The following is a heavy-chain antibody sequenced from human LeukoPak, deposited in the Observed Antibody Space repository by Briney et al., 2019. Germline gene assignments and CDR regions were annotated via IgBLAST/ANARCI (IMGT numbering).Heavy chain of an antibody. J-gene: IGHJ2*01. CDR2: IYYSGST. CDR3: ARAFYGDYVWYFDL. D-gene: IGHD4-17*01. CDR1: GGSISSYY. Sequence: PSETLSLTCTVSGGSISSYYWSWIRQPPGKGLVWIGYIYYSGSTNYNPSLKSRVTISVDTSKNQFSLKLSSVTAADTAVYYCARAFYGDYVWYFDLWGRGTLVTVSS. V-gene: IGHV4-59*01.